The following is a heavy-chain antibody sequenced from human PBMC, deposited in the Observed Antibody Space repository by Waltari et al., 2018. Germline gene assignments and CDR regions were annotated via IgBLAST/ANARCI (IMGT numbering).Heavy chain of an antibody. CDR2: IISMFGIT. D-gene: IGHD4-4*01. CDR3: ARTVLGHSNYRYHHYMDV. J-gene: IGHJ6*03. V-gene: IGHV1-69*01. Sequence: QVQLVQSGAEVKTPGSSVKVSCKSSGGTFTGYAISWVRQAPGQGLQYMGGIISMFGITNYAQQFQGRVTLTADESTSTAYMELSSLRSEDTALYYCARTVLGHSNYRYHHYMDVWGTGTTVTVSS. CDR1: GGTFTGYA.